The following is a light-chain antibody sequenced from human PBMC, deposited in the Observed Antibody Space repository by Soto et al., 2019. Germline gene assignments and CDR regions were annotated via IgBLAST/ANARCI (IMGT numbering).Light chain of an antibody. V-gene: IGLV1-44*01. CDR1: SSNIGSHT. CDR3: ATWDDDVSGPV. CDR2: NYN. J-gene: IGLJ3*02. Sequence: QSVLTQPPSASGTPGQRITISCSGSSSNIGSHTVNWHQQVPGTAPKLLIYNYNLRPSGVVDRFSGSRSGTSASLAISGLRSEDEADYYCATWDDDVSGPVFGGGTKVTVL.